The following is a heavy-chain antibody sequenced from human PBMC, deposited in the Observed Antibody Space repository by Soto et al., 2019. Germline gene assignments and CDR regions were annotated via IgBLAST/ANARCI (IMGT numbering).Heavy chain of an antibody. Sequence: QVQLVQSGVEVKKPGASVKVSCKASGYTLTSYGISWVRQAPGQGLEWMGWISAYSYKATYAQKFQDRVTMTVDRSTSTVYMELRSLTSDDTAVYYCARSLTTLTTLLDYWGQGTLVTVSS. CDR1: GYTLTSYG. J-gene: IGHJ4*02. CDR2: ISAYSYKA. D-gene: IGHD4-17*01. V-gene: IGHV1-18*01. CDR3: ARSLTTLTTLLDY.